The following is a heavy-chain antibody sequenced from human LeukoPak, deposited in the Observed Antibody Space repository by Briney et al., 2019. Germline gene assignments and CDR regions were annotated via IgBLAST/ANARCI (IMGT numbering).Heavy chain of an antibody. J-gene: IGHJ3*02. CDR1: GYTFTGYF. Sequence: ASVTVSCKASGYTFTGYFIHWVRQAPGQGLEWMGWMSPNTGVTKYTQRFQGRVTMTRDTSISTAYMELSRLTSDDTAIYYCAASIIAVAGTASDIWGRGTMVTVSS. CDR2: MSPNTGVT. D-gene: IGHD6-19*01. CDR3: AASIIAVAGTASDI. V-gene: IGHV1-2*02.